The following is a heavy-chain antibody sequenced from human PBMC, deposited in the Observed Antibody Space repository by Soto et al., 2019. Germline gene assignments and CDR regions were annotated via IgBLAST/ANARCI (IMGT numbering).Heavy chain of an antibody. J-gene: IGHJ4*02. Sequence: GGSLRLSCAASGFTFSSYGMHWVRQAPGKGLEWVAVISYDGSNKYYADSVKGRFTTSRDNSKNTLYLQMNSLRAEDTAVYYCAKDRPAPGGTLDYWGQGTLVTVS. CDR2: ISYDGSNK. V-gene: IGHV3-30*18. D-gene: IGHD2-15*01. CDR3: AKDRPAPGGTLDY. CDR1: GFTFSSYG.